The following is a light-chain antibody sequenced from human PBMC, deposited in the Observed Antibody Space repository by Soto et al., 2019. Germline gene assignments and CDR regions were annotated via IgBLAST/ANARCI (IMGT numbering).Light chain of an antibody. Sequence: QLVLTQPPSMSGAPGQRVTISCTGSSSNIGAGYDVHWYQQHPGTAPKLLIFDNNNRPSGVPDRFSGSKSDTSASLAITGLQAEDEADYYCQSFDTSLSGFLVFGGGTKVTVL. J-gene: IGLJ2*01. CDR3: QSFDTSLSGFLV. CDR2: DNN. V-gene: IGLV1-40*01. CDR1: SSNIGAGYD.